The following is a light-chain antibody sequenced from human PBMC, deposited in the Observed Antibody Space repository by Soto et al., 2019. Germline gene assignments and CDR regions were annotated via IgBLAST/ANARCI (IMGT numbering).Light chain of an antibody. CDR1: QVFANN. J-gene: IGKJ3*01. V-gene: IGKV1-9*01. Sequence: DIPLTQSPSFLYASVGDRLTTTCRATQVFANNLACDQHKPGKAPNLLIYAVPTLQSGVPSRFSGSASGTEFTLTISSLQPEDFATYYCQQLSSYPFTFGPGTKVDI. CDR2: AVP. CDR3: QQLSSYPFT.